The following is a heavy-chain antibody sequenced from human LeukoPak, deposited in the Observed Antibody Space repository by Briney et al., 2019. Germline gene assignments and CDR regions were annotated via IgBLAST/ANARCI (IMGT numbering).Heavy chain of an antibody. CDR2: ISGSDGTA. V-gene: IGHV3-23*01. CDR3: AKLRVGYGSGSYFHSALDS. CDR1: GFFFSTYA. D-gene: IGHD3-10*01. J-gene: IGHJ5*01. Sequence: GGSLRLSCAASGFFFSTYAMSWVRQPPGKGLEWVSGISGSDGTAYYADSVKGRFTISRDNSKNTLYLQMNSLRAEDTAVYYCAKLRVGYGSGSYFHSALDSWGQGTLVIVSS.